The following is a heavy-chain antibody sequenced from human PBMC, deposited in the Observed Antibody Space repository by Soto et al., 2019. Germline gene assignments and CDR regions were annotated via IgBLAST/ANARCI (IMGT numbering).Heavy chain of an antibody. J-gene: IGHJ3*02. CDR2: IIPIFGTA. V-gene: IGHV1-69*06. Sequence: SVKVSCKASGGTFSSYAISWVRQTPGQGLEWMGGIIPIFGTANYAQKFQGRVTITADKSTSTAYMELSSLRSEDTAVYYCARPLVGATTRDAFDIWGQGTMVTVSS. CDR3: ARPLVGATTRDAFDI. D-gene: IGHD1-26*01. CDR1: GGTFSSYA.